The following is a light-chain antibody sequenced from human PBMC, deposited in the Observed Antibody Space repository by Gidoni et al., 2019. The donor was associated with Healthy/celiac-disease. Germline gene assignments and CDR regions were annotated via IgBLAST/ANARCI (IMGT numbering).Light chain of an antibody. CDR2: KAS. CDR1: QSISSW. CDR3: QQYNSYRIT. J-gene: IGKJ5*01. Sequence: DIQMTQSPSTLSASVGDRVTITCRASQSISSWLAWDQQKPGKAPKLLIYKASSLESGVPSRFSGIGSGTEFTLTISSLQPDDFATYYCQQYNSYRITFGQGTRLEIK. V-gene: IGKV1-5*03.